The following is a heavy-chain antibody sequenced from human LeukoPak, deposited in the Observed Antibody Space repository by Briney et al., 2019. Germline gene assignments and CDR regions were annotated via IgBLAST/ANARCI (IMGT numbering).Heavy chain of an antibody. CDR1: GGSISSGGLS. D-gene: IGHD6-19*01. CDR2: IYQSGST. V-gene: IGHV4-30-2*01. Sequence: PSETLSLTCAVSGGSISSGGLSWSWIRQPPGKGLEWLGYIYQSGSTYYNPSLKSRVTISVDRSKNQFSLKLSSVTAADTAVYYCDRVKDTGGWHFDYWGQGTLVTVSS. CDR3: DRVKDTGGWHFDY. J-gene: IGHJ4*02.